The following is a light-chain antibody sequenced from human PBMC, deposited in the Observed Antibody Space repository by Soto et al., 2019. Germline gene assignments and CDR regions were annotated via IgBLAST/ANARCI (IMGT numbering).Light chain of an antibody. Sequence: YPPPVSATTGQNVTIFCSGSNTNLGRKYVSWYQQLPGTAPKLLIYDNVCRFSGVRDRFSGSKSGTSPTLPIPGPEPGEEGDDYCRSSNRRRCSYVFESGTKVT. CDR1: NTNLGRKY. J-gene: IGLJ1*01. V-gene: IGLV1-51*01. CDR2: DNV. CDR3: RSSNRRRCSYV.